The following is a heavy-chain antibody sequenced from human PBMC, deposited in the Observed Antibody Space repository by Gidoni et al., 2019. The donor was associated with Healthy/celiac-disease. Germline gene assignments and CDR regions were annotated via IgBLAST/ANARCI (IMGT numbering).Heavy chain of an antibody. CDR2: IKQDGSEK. V-gene: IGHV3-7*01. D-gene: IGHD5-18*01. CDR3: ASHSYGYEYFDY. Sequence: EVQLVESGGGLVQPGGSLRLSCAASGFTFSSYWMSWVRQAPGKGLEWVANIKQDGSEKYYVDSVKGRCTISRDNAKNSLYLQMNSLRAEDTAVYYCASHSYGYEYFDYWGQGTLVTVSS. J-gene: IGHJ4*02. CDR1: GFTFSSYW.